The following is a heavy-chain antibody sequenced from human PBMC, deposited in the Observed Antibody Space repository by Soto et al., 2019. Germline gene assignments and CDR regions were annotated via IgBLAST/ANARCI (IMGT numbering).Heavy chain of an antibody. CDR1: GFTFSSYA. CDR3: ARDTHYYDSSGYFQH. V-gene: IGHV3-30-3*01. J-gene: IGHJ1*01. CDR2: ISYDGSNK. Sequence: QVQLVESGGGVVQPGRSLRLSCAASGFTFSSYAMHWVRQAPGKGLEWVAVISYDGSNKNYADSVKGRFTISRDSSKNTLYLQMNSLRAEETAVYYCARDTHYYDSSGYFQHWGQGTLVTVSS. D-gene: IGHD3-22*01.